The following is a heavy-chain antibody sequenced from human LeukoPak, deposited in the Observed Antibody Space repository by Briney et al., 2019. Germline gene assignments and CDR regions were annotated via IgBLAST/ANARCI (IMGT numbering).Heavy chain of an antibody. CDR1: GLTFSSYW. CDR3: ARVGYSYGYSRRYFDY. V-gene: IGHV3-7*01. J-gene: IGHJ4*02. Sequence: PGGSLRLSCAASGLTFSSYWMSWVRQAPGKGLEWVANIKQDGSEKYYVDSVKGRFTISRDNAKNSLYLQMNSLRAEDTAVYYCARVGYSYGYSRRYFDYWGQGTLVTVSS. CDR2: IKQDGSEK. D-gene: IGHD5-18*01.